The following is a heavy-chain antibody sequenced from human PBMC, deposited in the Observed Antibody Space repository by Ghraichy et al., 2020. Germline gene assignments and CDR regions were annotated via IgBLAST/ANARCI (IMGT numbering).Heavy chain of an antibody. J-gene: IGHJ6*03. CDR2: ISSSGANT. CDR1: GFTFRSYA. V-gene: IGHV3-23*01. CDR3: AKPYYGYGSMDV. D-gene: IGHD1-26*01. Sequence: GGSLRLSCAASGFTFRSYAMGWVRQAPGEGLEWVSAISSSGANTYYADSVKGRFTISRDNSKDTLFLQMNSLRAEDTALYYCAKPYYGYGSMDVWGKGTTVTVSS.